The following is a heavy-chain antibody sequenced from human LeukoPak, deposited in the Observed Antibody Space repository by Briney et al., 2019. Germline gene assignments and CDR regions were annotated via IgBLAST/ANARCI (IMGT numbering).Heavy chain of an antibody. CDR2: IYTTGST. CDR1: GDSISIGSHF. CDR3: AREDSGSNPGYY. Sequence: SQTLSLTCTVSGDSISIGSHFWSWIRPPAWKGLEWIGRIYTTGSTNYNPSLKSRVTISVDTSKNQFSLKLSSVTAADTAVYYCAREDSGSNPGYYWGQGTLVTVSS. J-gene: IGHJ4*02. V-gene: IGHV4-61*02. D-gene: IGHD1-26*01.